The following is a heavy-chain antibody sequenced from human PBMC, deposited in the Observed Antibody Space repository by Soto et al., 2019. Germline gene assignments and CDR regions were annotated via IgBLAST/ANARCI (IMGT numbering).Heavy chain of an antibody. V-gene: IGHV4-59*01. CDR1: GGSISSYY. Sequence: SETLSLTCTVSGGSISSYYWSWIRQRPGKGLEWIGYIYYSGSTNYNPSLKSRVTISVDTAKNQFSLKLSSVTAADTAVYYCPTDLGDSGMHVWGKGTTVTVSS. CDR2: IYYSGST. CDR3: PTDLGDSGMHV. D-gene: IGHD3-16*01. J-gene: IGHJ6*04.